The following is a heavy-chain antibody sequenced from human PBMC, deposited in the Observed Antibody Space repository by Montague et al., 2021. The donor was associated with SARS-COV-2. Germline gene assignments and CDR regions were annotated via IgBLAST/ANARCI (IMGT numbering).Heavy chain of an antibody. CDR3: PRGLTVAGTDY. Sequence: SETLSPTCALSGDSVSSRKWWAWVRQSPMKGLEWIGEVSRTGITTFNPSLKSRVTISLDVSKNLFSLNLTSVTAADTAIYYCPRGLTVAGTDYWGQGSLVTVSS. D-gene: IGHD6-19*01. CDR1: GDSVSSRKW. V-gene: IGHV4-4*02. CDR2: VSRTGIT. J-gene: IGHJ4*02.